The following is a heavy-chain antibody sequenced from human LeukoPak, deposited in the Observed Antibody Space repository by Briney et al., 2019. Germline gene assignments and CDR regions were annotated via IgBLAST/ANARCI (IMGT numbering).Heavy chain of an antibody. V-gene: IGHV3-23*01. Sequence: GGSLRLSCAASGFTFGSYGMNWVRQAPGKGLEWVSAISGSGGSTYYADSVKGRFTISRDNSKNTLYLQMNSLRAEDTAVYYCAKDKDSGSYVDYWGQGTLVTVSS. D-gene: IGHD1-26*01. CDR2: ISGSGGST. CDR1: GFTFGSYG. CDR3: AKDKDSGSYVDY. J-gene: IGHJ4*02.